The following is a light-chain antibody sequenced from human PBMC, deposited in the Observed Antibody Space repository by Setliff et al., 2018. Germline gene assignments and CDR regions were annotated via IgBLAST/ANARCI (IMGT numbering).Light chain of an antibody. CDR3: AAWDDSLTGSYV. CDR2: SNN. CDR1: SSNIGGNT. V-gene: IGLV1-44*01. J-gene: IGLJ1*01. Sequence: LAQPPSTSGTPGQRVTISCSGSSSNIGGNTVNWYQQLPGTAPRLLIFSNNDRPSGVSNRFTGSKSGTSASLTISGLQSEDEGDYYCAAWDDSLTGSYVFGTGTKVTVL.